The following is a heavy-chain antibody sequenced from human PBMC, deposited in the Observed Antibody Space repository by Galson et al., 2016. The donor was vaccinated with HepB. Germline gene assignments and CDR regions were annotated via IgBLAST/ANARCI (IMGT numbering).Heavy chain of an antibody. Sequence: SLRLSCAASGFTFNRRGMHWVRQAPGKGLEWVAADSMDGGRKFYADSVKGRFTISRDNSNNMPFLQMSSLRVDDTAVYYCAKRHEYCPPVGCSVDSWGQGTLVSVSS. D-gene: IGHD2/OR15-2a*01. CDR2: DSMDGGRK. CDR1: GFTFNRRG. V-gene: IGHV3-30*18. J-gene: IGHJ4*02. CDR3: AKRHEYCPPVGCSVDS.